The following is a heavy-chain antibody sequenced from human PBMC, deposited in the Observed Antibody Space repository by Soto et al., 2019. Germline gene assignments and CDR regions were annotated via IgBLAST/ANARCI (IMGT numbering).Heavy chain of an antibody. CDR1: GFSLTTGGVG. J-gene: IGHJ4*02. V-gene: IGHV2-5*02. Sequence: QITLKESGPTLVNPTQTLTLTCTFSGFSLTTGGVGVGWIRQPPGKALEWLALLYWDDDKRYSPSLKTRLAITKDTSKNQVVLTLTNMDPVDTATYYCAHRKDYGSGSTKGGFGYWGQGALVTVSS. CDR3: AHRKDYGSGSTKGGFGY. D-gene: IGHD3-10*01. CDR2: LYWDDDK.